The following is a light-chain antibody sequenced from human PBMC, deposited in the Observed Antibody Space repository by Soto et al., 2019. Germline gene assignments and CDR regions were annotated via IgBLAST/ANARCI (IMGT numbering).Light chain of an antibody. CDR1: XXDIGVYDF. CDR3: KSYAGSNTYV. Sequence: QSALTQPPSASGSPGQSVTISXXXXXXDIGVYDFVSWYQHHPGKAPRLIIYEVVQRPSGVPDRFSGSKSGNTASLTVSGLQAADEADYFCKSYAGSNTYVFGSGTKLTVL. V-gene: IGLV2-8*01. CDR2: EVV. J-gene: IGLJ1*01.